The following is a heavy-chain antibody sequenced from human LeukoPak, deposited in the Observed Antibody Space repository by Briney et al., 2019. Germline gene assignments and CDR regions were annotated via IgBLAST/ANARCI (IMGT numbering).Heavy chain of an antibody. Sequence: ASVKVSCKASGGTFSSYAISWVRQAPGQGLEWMGRIIPILGIANYAQKFQGRVTITADKSTSTAYMELSSLRSEDTAVYYCATESTYGDYHSYYYYYGMDVWGQGTTVTVSS. CDR1: GGTFSSYA. CDR2: IIPILGIA. CDR3: ATESTYGDYHSYYYYYGMDV. J-gene: IGHJ6*02. D-gene: IGHD4-17*01. V-gene: IGHV1-69*04.